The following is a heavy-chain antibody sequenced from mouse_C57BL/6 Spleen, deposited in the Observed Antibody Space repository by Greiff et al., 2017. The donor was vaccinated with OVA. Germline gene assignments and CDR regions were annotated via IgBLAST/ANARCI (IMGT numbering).Heavy chain of an antibody. V-gene: IGHV1-18*01. D-gene: IGHD1-1*01. CDR2: INPNNGGT. CDR1: GYTFTDYN. CDR3: ARGSSLFAY. Sequence: VHLVESGPELVKPGASVKIPCKASGYTFTDYNMDWVKQSHGKSLEWIGDINPNNGGTIYNQKFKGKATLTVDKSSSTAYMELRSLTSEDTAVYYCARGSSLFAYWGQGTLVTVSA. J-gene: IGHJ3*01.